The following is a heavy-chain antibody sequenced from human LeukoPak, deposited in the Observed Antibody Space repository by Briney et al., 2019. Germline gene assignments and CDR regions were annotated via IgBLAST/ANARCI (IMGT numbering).Heavy chain of an antibody. V-gene: IGHV3-33*01. J-gene: IGHJ4*02. D-gene: IGHD6-19*01. CDR2: TWFDGSNI. CDR3: ARDSLPMAVTGPFDH. CDR1: GFNFSSYG. Sequence: GGSLRPSCAAPGFNFSSYGMHWVRQAPGKGLEWVTSTWFDGSNIHYADSVKGRVIISRDNSKSALYLQMNSLRAEDTAIYYCARDSLPMAVTGPFDHWGQGALVTISS.